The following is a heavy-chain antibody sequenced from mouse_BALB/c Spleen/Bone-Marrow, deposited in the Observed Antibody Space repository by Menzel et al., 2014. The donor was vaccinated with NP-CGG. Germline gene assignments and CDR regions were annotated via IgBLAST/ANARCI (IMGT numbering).Heavy chain of an antibody. J-gene: IGHJ4*01. Sequence: QVQLKKSGPELMKPGVSVKISCKGYGYTFTDYAMHWVKRSHANSLEWIGLIFTFSGNTNYNQKFKGKATMIADKSSSTAYMELASMTTDDSAIYYCSRRDYRKDETFDFWGEATTVNVSS. CDR2: IFTFSGNT. D-gene: IGHD2-14*01. CDR1: GYTFTDYA. CDR3: SRRDYRKDETFDF. V-gene: IGHV1S137*01.